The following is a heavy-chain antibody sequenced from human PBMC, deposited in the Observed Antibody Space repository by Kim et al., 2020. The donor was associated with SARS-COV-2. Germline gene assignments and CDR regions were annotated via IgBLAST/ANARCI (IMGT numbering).Heavy chain of an antibody. CDR2: IYYSGST. CDR3: ARDPGIAAAADY. D-gene: IGHD6-13*01. J-gene: IGHJ4*02. Sequence: SETLSLTCTVSGGSISSSSYYWGWIRQPPGKGLEWIGSIYYSGSTYYNPSLKSRVTISVDTSKNQFSLKLSSVTAADTAVYYCARDPGIAAAADYWGQGTLVTVSS. V-gene: IGHV4-39*07. CDR1: GGSISSSSYY.